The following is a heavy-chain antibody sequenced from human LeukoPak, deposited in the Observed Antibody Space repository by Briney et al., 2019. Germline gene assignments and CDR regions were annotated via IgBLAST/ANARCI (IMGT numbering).Heavy chain of an antibody. Sequence: GESLKISCKGSGYSFTSYWIGWVRQMPGKGLEWMGIIYPGDSDTRYSPSFRGQATISAEKSISTAYVQWSSLKASDTAMYYCARKLYYYDRTGYFPFDSWGQGTLVTVSS. D-gene: IGHD3-22*01. CDR1: GYSFTSYW. CDR3: ARKLYYYDRTGYFPFDS. CDR2: IYPGDSDT. V-gene: IGHV5-51*01. J-gene: IGHJ4*02.